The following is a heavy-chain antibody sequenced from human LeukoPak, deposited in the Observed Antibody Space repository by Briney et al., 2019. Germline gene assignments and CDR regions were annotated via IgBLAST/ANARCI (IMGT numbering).Heavy chain of an antibody. CDR2: IKQDGSEK. CDR1: GFTFSSYW. CDR3: ARARLWFGELSPSPLNY. D-gene: IGHD3-10*01. Sequence: GRSLRLSCAASGFTFSSYWMSWVRQAPGKGLEWVANIKQDGSEKYYVDSVKGRFTISRDNAKNSLYLQMNSLRAEDTAVYYCARARLWFGELSPSPLNYWGQGTLVTVSS. V-gene: IGHV3-7*04. J-gene: IGHJ4*02.